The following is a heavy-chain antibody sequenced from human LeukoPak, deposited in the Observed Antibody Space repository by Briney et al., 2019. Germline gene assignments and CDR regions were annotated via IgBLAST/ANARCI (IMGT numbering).Heavy chain of an antibody. Sequence: SETLSLTCTVSGGSISSYYWSWIRQPPGKGLEWIGYIYYSGSTNYNPSLKSRVTISVDTSKNQFSLKLSSVTAADTAVYYCARAKSHYYGSENFDYWGQGTLVTVSS. D-gene: IGHD3-10*01. CDR1: GGSISSYY. J-gene: IGHJ4*02. V-gene: IGHV4-59*01. CDR3: ARAKSHYYGSENFDY. CDR2: IYYSGST.